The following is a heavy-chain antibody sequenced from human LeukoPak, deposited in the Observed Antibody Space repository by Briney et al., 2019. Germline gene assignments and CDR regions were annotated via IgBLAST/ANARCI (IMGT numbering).Heavy chain of an antibody. CDR1: GYTFTSYY. CDR2: INPSGGST. D-gene: IGHD2-15*01. Sequence: ASVKVSCKASGYTFTSYYMHWVRQAPGQGLEWMGIINPSGGSTSYAQKFQGRVTITRDTSTSTVYMDLSSLRSEDTAVYYCARAEAYCSGGSCYFGYFDYWGQGTLVTVSS. CDR3: ARAEAYCSGGSCYFGYFDY. J-gene: IGHJ4*02. V-gene: IGHV1-46*01.